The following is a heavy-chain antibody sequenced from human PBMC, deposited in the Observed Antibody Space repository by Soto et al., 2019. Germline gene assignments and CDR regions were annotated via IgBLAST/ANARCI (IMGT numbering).Heavy chain of an antibody. Sequence: GGSLRLSCAASGFTFSSYILHWVRQAPGKGLEHVSTISANGDSTFHANSVKGRFTISRDNSKNTLYLQMGSLRAEDMAVYYCARSRDGYNLFDYWGQGTLVTVS. CDR1: GFTFSSYI. CDR3: ARSRDGYNLFDY. J-gene: IGHJ4*02. V-gene: IGHV3-64*01. D-gene: IGHD5-12*01. CDR2: ISANGDST.